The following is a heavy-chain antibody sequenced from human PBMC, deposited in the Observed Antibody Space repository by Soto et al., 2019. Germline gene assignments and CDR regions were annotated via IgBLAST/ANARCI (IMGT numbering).Heavy chain of an antibody. V-gene: IGHV4-61*01. CDR2: IHDSEST. D-gene: IGHD3-10*01. J-gene: IGHJ2*01. CDR3: ARDVRLLVRDLPWYFDL. Sequence: ETLSLTCTVSGAYVSGRRYYWSWIRQPPGKGLEWIGYIHDSESTTYNPSLKSRVTISVDTSKNQFSLKLSSVTAADTAVYYCARDVRLLVRDLPWYFDLWGRGALVTVSS. CDR1: GAYVSGRRYY.